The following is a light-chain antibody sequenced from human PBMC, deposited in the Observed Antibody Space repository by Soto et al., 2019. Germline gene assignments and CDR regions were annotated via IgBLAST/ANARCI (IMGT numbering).Light chain of an antibody. V-gene: IGKV1-5*01. J-gene: IGKJ1*01. CDR2: DAS. Sequence: DIQMTQSPSTLSASVGDRVTITCRASQSISSWLSWYQQKPGIAPKLLIYDASSLESGVPSRFSGSGSGTEFTLTISSLQPDDFATYYCQQYNSYSAWTFGQGTKVDNK. CDR1: QSISSW. CDR3: QQYNSYSAWT.